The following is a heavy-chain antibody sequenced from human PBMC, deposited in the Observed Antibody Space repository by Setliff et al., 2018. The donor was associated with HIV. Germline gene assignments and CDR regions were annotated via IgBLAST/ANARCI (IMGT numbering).Heavy chain of an antibody. J-gene: IGHJ6*02. CDR3: ARDLSPYGSGDPYYYYGMDV. CDR1: GGSFSGYY. Sequence: SETLSLTCAVYGGSFSGYYWSWIRQPPGKGLEWIGYIYYTGSTYYHPSLKSRVLISVDTSNNLFSLSLRSVTAADTAVYYCARDLSPYGSGDPYYYYGMDVWGQGTTVTVSS. D-gene: IGHD3-10*01. CDR2: IYYTGST. V-gene: IGHV4-34*09.